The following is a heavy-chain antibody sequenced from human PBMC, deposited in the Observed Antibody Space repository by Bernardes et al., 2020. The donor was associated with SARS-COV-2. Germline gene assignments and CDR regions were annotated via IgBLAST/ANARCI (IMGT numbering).Heavy chain of an antibody. D-gene: IGHD3-3*01. J-gene: IGHJ6*02. CDR2: IYTSGST. CDR3: AREAEYYDFWSGYPYGMDV. CDR1: GRSISSYY. Sequence: SETLSLTCTVSGRSISSYYWSWIRQPAGKGLEWIGRIYTSGSTNYNPSLKSRVTMSVDTSKNQFSLKLSSVTAADTAVYYCAREAEYYDFWSGYPYGMDVWGQGTTVTVSS. V-gene: IGHV4-4*07.